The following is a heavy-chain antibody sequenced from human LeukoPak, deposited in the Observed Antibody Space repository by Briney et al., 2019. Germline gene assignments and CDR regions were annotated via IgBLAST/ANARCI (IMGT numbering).Heavy chain of an antibody. CDR3: ARGLRNLRIAARGLASTPPFGY. J-gene: IGHJ4*02. CDR2: INHSGST. CDR1: GGSFSGYY. V-gene: IGHV4-34*01. Sequence: SETLSLTCAVYGGSFSGYYWSWIRQPPGKGLEWIEEINHSGSTNYNPSLKSRVTISVDTSKNQFSLKLSSVTAADTAVYYCARGLRNLRIAARGLASTPPFGYWGQGTLVTVSS. D-gene: IGHD6-6*01.